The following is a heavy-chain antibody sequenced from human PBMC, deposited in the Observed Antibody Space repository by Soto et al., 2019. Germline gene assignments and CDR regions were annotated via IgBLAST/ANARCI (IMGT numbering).Heavy chain of an antibody. D-gene: IGHD3-22*01. CDR3: ARPTYYYDSSGPPAY. Sequence: PSETMSVTCTVAGGSISSGGYCWSWIRQHPGKGLEWIGYIYYSGSTYYNPSLKSRVTISVDTSKNQFSLKLSSVTAEDTAVYYCARPTYYYDSSGPPAYWGQGTLVTVSS. CDR2: IYYSGST. CDR1: GGSISSGGYC. J-gene: IGHJ4*02. V-gene: IGHV4-31*03.